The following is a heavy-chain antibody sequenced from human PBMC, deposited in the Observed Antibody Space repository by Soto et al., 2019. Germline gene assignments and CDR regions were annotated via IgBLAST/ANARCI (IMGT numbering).Heavy chain of an antibody. V-gene: IGHV3-21*01. J-gene: IGHJ4*02. CDR1: GFMFSSYS. CDR3: VRGGIGGIYDY. CDR2: ISTTSTYI. Sequence: EEQLVESGGGLVEPGGSLRLSCTVSGFMFSSYSMSWVRQAPGKGLEWVSSISTTSTYIYYADSVKGRFTISRDNAKIALYLHMNSLRVEDTAVYFCVRGGIGGIYDYWGQGTLVTVSS. D-gene: IGHD2-21*01.